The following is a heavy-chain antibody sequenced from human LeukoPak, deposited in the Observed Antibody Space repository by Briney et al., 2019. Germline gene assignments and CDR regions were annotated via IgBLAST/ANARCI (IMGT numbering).Heavy chain of an antibody. CDR2: IYPDDSDT. V-gene: IGHV5-51*01. D-gene: IGHD6-19*01. Sequence: RGESLKISCKASGYNFTTYWIAWVRQMPGKGLECMGIIYPDDSDTRYSPSFQGQVSISADKSINTAYLQWSSLKAPDTAMYYCARRPACAAGLYFDYWGQGALVTVSS. CDR3: ARRPACAAGLYFDY. J-gene: IGHJ4*02. CDR1: GYNFTTYW.